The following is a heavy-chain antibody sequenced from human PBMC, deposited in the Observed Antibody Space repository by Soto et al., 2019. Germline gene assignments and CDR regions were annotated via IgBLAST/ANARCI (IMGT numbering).Heavy chain of an antibody. CDR2: ISWNSGSI. CDR1: GFTVDDYA. J-gene: IGHJ2*01. Sequence: EVQLVESGGGLVQPGRSLRLSCAASGFTVDDYAMHWVRQAPGKGLEWVSGISWNSGSIGYADSVKGRFTISRDNAKNSLYLQMNRLRAEDTALYYCAKAGAGYNWYFDLWGRGTLVTVSS. V-gene: IGHV3-9*01. D-gene: IGHD6-13*01. CDR3: AKAGAGYNWYFDL.